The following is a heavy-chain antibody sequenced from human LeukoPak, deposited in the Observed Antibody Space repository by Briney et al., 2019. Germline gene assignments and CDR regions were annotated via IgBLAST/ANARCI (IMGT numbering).Heavy chain of an antibody. D-gene: IGHD3-10*01. V-gene: IGHV4-59*12. CDR3: ARDQTYSGSGIYTYFGY. J-gene: IGHJ4*02. Sequence: PSETLSLTCTVSGGSISSYYWSWIRQPPGKTLEWIGYIYYSGRTNYNPSLRSRVTISADTSKNHSSLKLTSVTAADTAVYYCARDQTYSGSGIYTYFGYWGQGILVTVSS. CDR1: GGSISSYY. CDR2: IYYSGRT.